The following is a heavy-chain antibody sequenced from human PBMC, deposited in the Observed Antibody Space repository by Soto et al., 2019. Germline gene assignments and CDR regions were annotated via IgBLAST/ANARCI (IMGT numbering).Heavy chain of an antibody. Sequence: SGPALVNATETLTLTCTFSGFSLTSPGMCVSWIRQPPGKALEWLALIERDDDDKYYSTSLKTRLTISKDTRKNQVVLTMANMDHADTGTYYCARSIRGPRRFNGMDVWGQGTTVTV. V-gene: IGHV2-70*13. CDR3: ARSIRGPRRFNGMDV. D-gene: IGHD1-20*01. J-gene: IGHJ6*02. CDR1: GFSLTSPGMC. CDR2: IERDDDDK.